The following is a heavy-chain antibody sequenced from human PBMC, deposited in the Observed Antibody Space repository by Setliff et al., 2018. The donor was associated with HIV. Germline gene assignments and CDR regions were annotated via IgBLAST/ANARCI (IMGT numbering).Heavy chain of an antibody. J-gene: IGHJ1*01. Sequence: SETLSLTCTVSGTSITDSFYHWSWIRQPAGRGLEWIGHIYPSGSTNYNPSLKSRVTMSADTSKNQFSLKLSSVTAADTAVYYCARGIYDSSGLPRHWGQGTLVTVSS. D-gene: IGHD3-22*01. CDR1: GTSITDSFYH. V-gene: IGHV4-61*10. CDR2: IYPSGST. CDR3: ARGIYDSSGLPRH.